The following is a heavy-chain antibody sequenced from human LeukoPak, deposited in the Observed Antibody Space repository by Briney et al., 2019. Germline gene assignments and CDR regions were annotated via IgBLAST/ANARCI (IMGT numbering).Heavy chain of an antibody. D-gene: IGHD1-26*01. Sequence: GGSLRLSCAASGFTFSSYGMHWVRQAPGKGLEWVAFIRFDGSNKYYVDSVKGRFTISRDNSKNTLYLQMNSLRAEDTAVYYCARERIVGATSAPNYFDYWGQGTLVTVSS. CDR3: ARERIVGATSAPNYFDY. CDR2: IRFDGSNK. V-gene: IGHV3-30*02. CDR1: GFTFSSYG. J-gene: IGHJ4*02.